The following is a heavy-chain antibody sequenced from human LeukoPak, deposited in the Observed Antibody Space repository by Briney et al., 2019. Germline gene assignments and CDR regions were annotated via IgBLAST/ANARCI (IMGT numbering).Heavy chain of an antibody. V-gene: IGHV1-2*02. J-gene: IGHJ4*02. CDR2: IDPNSDYT. CDR1: GYTFTDYY. CDR3: AVAPGDY. Sequence: ASVKVSCKASGYTFTDYYIHWVRQAPGQGLEWMGWIDPNSDYTFYAQKFQGRVTLTRDTSISTVYMELTTLTSDDTALYYCAVAPGDYWGQGTLVSVSA. D-gene: IGHD2-21*01.